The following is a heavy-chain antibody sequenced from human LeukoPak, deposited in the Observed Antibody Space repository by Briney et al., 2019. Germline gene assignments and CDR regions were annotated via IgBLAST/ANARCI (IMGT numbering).Heavy chain of an antibody. V-gene: IGHV3-30*18. D-gene: IGHD3-16*02. Sequence: PGGSLRLSCAASGFTFSSYGMHWVRQAPGKGLEWVAVISYDGSNKYYAGSVKGRFTISRDNSKNTLYLQMNSLRAEDTAVYYCAKGLGELSSPLDYWGQGTLVTVSS. CDR2: ISYDGSNK. CDR1: GFTFSSYG. CDR3: AKGLGELSSPLDY. J-gene: IGHJ4*02.